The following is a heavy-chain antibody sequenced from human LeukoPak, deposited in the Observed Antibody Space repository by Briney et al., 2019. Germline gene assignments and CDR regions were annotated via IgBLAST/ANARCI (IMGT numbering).Heavy chain of an antibody. CDR2: IYYNGNT. D-gene: IGHD3-22*01. CDR3: VRGNYDNRGYSNAFDI. CDR1: GASISSSY. V-gene: IGHV4-59*01. Sequence: SGTLSLTGTVSGASISSSYWSWVRQPPGKRLEWIGFIYYNGNTNSNPSLKSRVTISADTSKNQFSLKLTSVTAADTAVYYCVRGNYDNRGYSNAFDIWGQGAMVTVSS. J-gene: IGHJ3*02.